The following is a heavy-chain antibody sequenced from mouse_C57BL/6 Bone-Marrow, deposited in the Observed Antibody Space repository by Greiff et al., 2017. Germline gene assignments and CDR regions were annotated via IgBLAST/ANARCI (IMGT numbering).Heavy chain of an antibody. V-gene: IGHV1-55*01. CDR2: IYPGSGST. CDR1: GYTFTSYW. D-gene: IGHD2-5*01. Sequence: QVQLQQPGAELVKPGASVKMSCKAPGYTFTSYWITWVKQRPGQGLEWIGDIYPGSGSTNYNEKFKSKATLTVDTSASTAYMQLSSLTSEDSAVYYCARPYYSNDWYFDVWGTGTTVTVSS. CDR3: ARPYYSNDWYFDV. J-gene: IGHJ1*03.